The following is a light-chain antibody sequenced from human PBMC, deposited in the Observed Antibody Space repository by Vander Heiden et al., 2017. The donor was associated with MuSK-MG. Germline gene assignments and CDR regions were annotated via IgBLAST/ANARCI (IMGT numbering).Light chain of an antibody. CDR1: QSLLHSNGYNY. CDR3: MQALQTPRT. Sequence: DIVTTQPPLPLPVTPGEPASISCRSSQSLLHSNGYNYLDWYLQKPGQSPQLLIYLGSNRASGVPDRFSGSGSGTDFTLKISRVEAEDVGVYYCMQALQTPRTFGQGTKVEIK. V-gene: IGKV2-28*01. CDR2: LGS. J-gene: IGKJ1*01.